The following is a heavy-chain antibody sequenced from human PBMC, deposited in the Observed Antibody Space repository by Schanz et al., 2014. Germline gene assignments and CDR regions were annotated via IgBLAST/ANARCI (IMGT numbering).Heavy chain of an antibody. Sequence: PLVEFGGGLVQPGGSLRLSCEASGFSFSVSWMNWVRQAPGKGLEWVATIKEDGSQKYYLDSVKGRFTISRDNSKNTLYLQMNSLRAEDTAVYYCARDRQQLVGRIGYYYGMDVWGQGTTVTVSS. CDR3: ARDRQQLVGRIGYYYGMDV. J-gene: IGHJ6*02. CDR2: IKEDGSQK. D-gene: IGHD6-13*01. CDR1: GFSFSVSW. V-gene: IGHV3-7*01.